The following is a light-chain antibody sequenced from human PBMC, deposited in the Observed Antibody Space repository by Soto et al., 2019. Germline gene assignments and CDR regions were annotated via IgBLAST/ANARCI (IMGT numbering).Light chain of an antibody. V-gene: IGKV3-20*01. CDR2: GAS. J-gene: IGKJ1*01. Sequence: EIMLTQSPYTLSVSPGERATLSFRASQSVSSNLAWYQQKPGQAPRFLMYGASSSATGIPDRFSGRGSGTDFTLTISRLEPEDFAVYYCQQYGTPPTPFGQGTK. CDR1: QSVSSN. CDR3: QQYGTPPTP.